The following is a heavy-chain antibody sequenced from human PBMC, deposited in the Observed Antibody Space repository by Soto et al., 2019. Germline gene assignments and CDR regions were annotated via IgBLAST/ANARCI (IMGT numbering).Heavy chain of an antibody. D-gene: IGHD3-3*01. CDR3: AGAWYYDFWSGYFGGSYGMDV. CDR1: GGSFSGYY. CDR2: INHSGST. J-gene: IGHJ6*02. V-gene: IGHV4-34*01. Sequence: SETLSLTCAVYGGSFSGYYWSWIRQPPGKGLEWIGEINHSGSTNYNPSLKSRVPISVDTSKNQFSLKLSSVTAADPAVYYCAGAWYYDFWSGYFGGSYGMDVWGQGTTVTVSS.